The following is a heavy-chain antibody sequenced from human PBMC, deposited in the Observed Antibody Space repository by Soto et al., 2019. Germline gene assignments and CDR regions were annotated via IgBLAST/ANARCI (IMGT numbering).Heavy chain of an antibody. CDR2: IILALGTP. D-gene: IGHD2-8*01. CDR3: GRYCTNTTCRGGYYLDL. J-gene: IGHJ5*02. CDR1: GDSFTNYA. Sequence: QVLLVQSGAEMKQPGSSVSVSCKASGDSFTNYAFTWVRQAPGQGPEWLGGIILALGTPHYSQRFQGRLTITADDSSSTVSIELGSLSLDATAVYYCGRYCTNTTCRGGYYLDLWGQGTLLTVSS. V-gene: IGHV1-69*01.